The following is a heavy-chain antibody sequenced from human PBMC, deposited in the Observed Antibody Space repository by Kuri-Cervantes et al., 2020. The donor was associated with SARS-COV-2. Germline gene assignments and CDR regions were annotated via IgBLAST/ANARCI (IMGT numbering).Heavy chain of an antibody. Sequence: ESLKISCTVAGGSISSYYWSWIRQPPGKGLEWSGYIYYSGSTNYNPPLKSRVTISVDTSKNQFSLKLSSVTAADTAVYYCARQAPLQQLALDYWGQGTLVTVSS. V-gene: IGHV4-59*08. J-gene: IGHJ4*02. CDR2: IYYSGST. D-gene: IGHD6-13*01. CDR1: GGSISSYY. CDR3: ARQAPLQQLALDY.